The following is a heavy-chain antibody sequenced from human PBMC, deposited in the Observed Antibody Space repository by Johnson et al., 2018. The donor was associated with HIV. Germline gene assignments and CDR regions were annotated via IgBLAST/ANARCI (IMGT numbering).Heavy chain of an antibody. Sequence: VQLLESGGGLVQPGGSLRLSCAASGFTVSGNYMTWVRQAPGKGLEWVSVIFSGGSTYYAGFVKGIFTISRDNSKNTLYLQMNRLRAEDTAVYYCAKVAYSSSYLDAFDIWGQGTMVTVSS. J-gene: IGHJ3*02. CDR2: IFSGGST. V-gene: IGHV3-66*01. D-gene: IGHD6-6*01. CDR3: AKVAYSSSYLDAFDI. CDR1: GFTVSGNY.